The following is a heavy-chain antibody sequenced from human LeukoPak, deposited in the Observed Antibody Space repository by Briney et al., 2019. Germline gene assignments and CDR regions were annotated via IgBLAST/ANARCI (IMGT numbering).Heavy chain of an antibody. V-gene: IGHV3-7*01. CDR1: GFTFSSYW. Sequence: HPGGSLRLSCAASGFTFSSYWMSWVRQAPGKGLEWVANIKQEGSEKYYVDSVKGRFTISRDNAKNSLYLQMNSLRADDMAVYYCARDYGPGSYINYWGQGTLVTVYS. J-gene: IGHJ4*02. D-gene: IGHD3-10*01. CDR2: IKQEGSEK. CDR3: ARDYGPGSYINY.